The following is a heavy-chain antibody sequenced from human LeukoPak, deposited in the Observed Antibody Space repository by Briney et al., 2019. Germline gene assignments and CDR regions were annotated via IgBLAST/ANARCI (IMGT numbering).Heavy chain of an antibody. CDR3: ARLGEPEYYFDY. V-gene: IGHV4-31*03. CDR1: GGSISSGGYY. CDR2: IYYSGST. Sequence: SETLSLTCTVSGGSISSGGYYWSWIRQRPGKGLEWIGYIYYSGSTYYDPSLKSRVTISVDTSKNQFSLKLSSVTAADTAVYYCARLGEPEYYFDYWGQGTLVTVSS. J-gene: IGHJ4*02.